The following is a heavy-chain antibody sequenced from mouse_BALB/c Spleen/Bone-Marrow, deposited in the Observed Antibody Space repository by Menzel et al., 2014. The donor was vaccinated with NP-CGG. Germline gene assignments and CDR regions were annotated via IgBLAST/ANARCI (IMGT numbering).Heavy chain of an antibody. V-gene: IGHV5-4*02. J-gene: IGHJ3*01. CDR3: ARRWFAY. CDR1: GFTFSDYY. CDR2: ISDGGSYT. Sequence: EVQVVESGGGLVKPGGSLKLSCAASGFTFSDYYMYWVRQTPEKRLEWVATISDGGSYTYYPDSVKGRFTISRDNAKNNLYLQMSSLKSGDTAMYYCARRWFAYWGQGTLVTVSA.